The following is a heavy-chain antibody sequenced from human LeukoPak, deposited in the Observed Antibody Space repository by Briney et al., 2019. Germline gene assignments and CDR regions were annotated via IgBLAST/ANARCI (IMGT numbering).Heavy chain of an antibody. D-gene: IGHD2-8*01. CDR1: GYTFTSYG. V-gene: IGHV1-18*01. J-gene: IGHJ4*02. Sequence: ASVKVSCKASGYTFTSYGISWVRQAPGQGLEWMGWISTYNANTNYALKLQGRVTLTTDTSTSTAYMELKSLRSDDTAVYYCAREECSIGVCYPSGYWGQGTLVTVSS. CDR3: AREECSIGVCYPSGY. CDR2: ISTYNANT.